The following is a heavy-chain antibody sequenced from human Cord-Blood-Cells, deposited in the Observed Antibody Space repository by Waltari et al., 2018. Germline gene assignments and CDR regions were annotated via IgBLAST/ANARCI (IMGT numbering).Heavy chain of an antibody. J-gene: IGHJ4*02. V-gene: IGHV3-74*01. D-gene: IGHD2-21*02. CDR2: INSDGSST. CDR3: AREHIVVVTAIDY. CDR1: GFTFSRYW. Sequence: EVQLVESGGGLVQPGGYLRLSCAASGFTFSRYWMTRASQAPGKGLVWVSRINSDGSSTSYADSVKGRFTISRDNAKNTLYLQMNSLRAEDTAVYYCAREHIVVVTAIDYWGQGTLVTVSS.